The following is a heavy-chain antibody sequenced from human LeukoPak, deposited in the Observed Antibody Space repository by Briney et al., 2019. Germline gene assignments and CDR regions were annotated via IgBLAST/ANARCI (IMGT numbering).Heavy chain of an antibody. CDR3: AKEVSSGWLDY. V-gene: IGHV3-11*01. J-gene: IGHJ4*02. CDR1: GFTFSDYY. Sequence: GGSLRLSCAASGFTFSDYYMSWIRQAPGKGLEWVSYISSSGSTIYYADSVKGRFTISRDNAKNSLYLQMNSLRAEDMALYYCAKEVSSGWLDYWGQGTLVTVSS. D-gene: IGHD6-19*01. CDR2: ISSSGSTI.